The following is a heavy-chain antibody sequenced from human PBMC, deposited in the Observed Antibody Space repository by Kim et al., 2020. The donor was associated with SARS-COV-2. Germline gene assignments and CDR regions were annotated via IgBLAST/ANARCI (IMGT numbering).Heavy chain of an antibody. CDR1: GGSFSGYY. V-gene: IGHV4-34*01. J-gene: IGHJ4*02. Sequence: SETLSLTCAVYGGSFSGYYWSWIRQPPGKGLEWIGEINHSGSTNYNPSLKSRVTISVDTSKNQFSLKLSSVTAADTAVYYCATWAGSRRFDYWGQGTLVTVSS. CDR2: INHSGST. CDR3: ATWAGSRRFDY. D-gene: IGHD3-10*01.